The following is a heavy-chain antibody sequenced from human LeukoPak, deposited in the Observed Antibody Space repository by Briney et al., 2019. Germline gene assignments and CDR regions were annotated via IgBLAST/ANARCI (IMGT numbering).Heavy chain of an antibody. CDR2: ISPDGSST. CDR3: ARDSGLWSSEYYFDY. Sequence: GGSLRLSCAASGFTSSSYWMLWVRKTPGQGLVWVSRISPDGSSTSYADSVKGRFTISRDNAKNSLYLQMNSLRAEDTAVYYCARDSGLWSSEYYFDYWGQGTLVTVSS. V-gene: IGHV3-74*01. J-gene: IGHJ4*02. CDR1: GFTSSSYW. D-gene: IGHD2-15*01.